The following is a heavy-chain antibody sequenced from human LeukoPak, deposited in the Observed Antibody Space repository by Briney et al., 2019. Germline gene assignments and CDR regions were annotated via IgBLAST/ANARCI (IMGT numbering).Heavy chain of an antibody. D-gene: IGHD3-22*01. V-gene: IGHV1-24*01. CDR2: FDPEDGGT. J-gene: IGHJ4*02. Sequence: ASVKVSCKASGGTFISYAISWVRQAPGQGLEWMGGFDPEDGGTIYAQKFQGRVTMTEDTSTDTAYMELSSLRSEDTAVYYCATVLAYSSGDPFDYWGQGTLVTVSS. CDR1: GGTFISYA. CDR3: ATVLAYSSGDPFDY.